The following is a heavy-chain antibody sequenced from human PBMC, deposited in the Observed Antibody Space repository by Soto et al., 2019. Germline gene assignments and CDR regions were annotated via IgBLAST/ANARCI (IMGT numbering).Heavy chain of an antibody. J-gene: IGHJ4*02. CDR3: GKQRGNTGWYIFDY. CDR1: GFTLSDYE. Sequence: EVQLLESGGGLVQPGGSLRLSCAASGFTLSDYEMTWVRQAPGKGLEWVSTIGGSGTRTYYADSVKGRFSISRDNYKYSQFLQMNSLRAEDSAVYYCGKQRGNTGWYIFDYWGQGNLVTVSS. D-gene: IGHD6-19*01. CDR2: IGGSGTRT. V-gene: IGHV3-23*01.